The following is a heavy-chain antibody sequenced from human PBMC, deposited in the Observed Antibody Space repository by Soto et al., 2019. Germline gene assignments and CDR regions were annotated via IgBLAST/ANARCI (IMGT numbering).Heavy chain of an antibody. CDR1: GGSFSGYY. J-gene: IGHJ4*02. CDR3: ARGGQWLLDY. CDR2: INHSGST. V-gene: IGHV4-34*01. Sequence: SETLVLTCAVYGGSFSGYYWSWIRQPPGKGLEWIGEINHSGSTNYNPSLKSRVTISVDTSKNQFSLKLSSVTAADTAVYYCARGGQWLLDYWGQGTLVTVSS. D-gene: IGHD5-12*01.